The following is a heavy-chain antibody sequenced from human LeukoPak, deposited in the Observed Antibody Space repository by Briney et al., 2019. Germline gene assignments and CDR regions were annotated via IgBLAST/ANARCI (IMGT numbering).Heavy chain of an antibody. Sequence: ASVKVSCKVSGYTLTELSMHWVRQAPGKGLEWMGGFDPEDGETIYAQKFQGRVTMTEDTSTDTAYMELSSLRSEDTAVYYCARTIHLDGQITPRQRLKADYYYGMDVWGQGTTVTVSS. CDR3: ARTIHLDGQITPRQRLKADYYYGMDV. V-gene: IGHV1-24*01. CDR2: FDPEDGET. CDR1: GYTLTELS. D-gene: IGHD1-1*01. J-gene: IGHJ6*02.